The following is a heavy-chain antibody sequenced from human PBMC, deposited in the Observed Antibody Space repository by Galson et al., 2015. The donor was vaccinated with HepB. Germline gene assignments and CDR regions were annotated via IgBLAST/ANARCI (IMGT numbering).Heavy chain of an antibody. D-gene: IGHD2-2*01. CDR1: GFTFSSYS. V-gene: IGHV3-21*01. CDR2: ISSSSSYI. J-gene: IGHJ3*02. CDR3: ASLVVPAAMDAFDI. Sequence: SLRLSCAASGFTFSSYSMNWVRQAPGKGLEWVSSISSSSSYIYYADSVKGRFTISRDNAKNSLYLQMNSLRAEDTAVYYCASLVVPAAMDAFDIWGQGTMVTVSS.